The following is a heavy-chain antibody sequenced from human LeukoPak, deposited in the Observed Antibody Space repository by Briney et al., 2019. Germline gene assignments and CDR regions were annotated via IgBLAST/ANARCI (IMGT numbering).Heavy chain of an antibody. J-gene: IGHJ4*02. D-gene: IGHD3-22*01. Sequence: PSETLSLTCAVYGGSFSGYYWGWLRQPPGKGLEWIGQINHSGSTNYNPSLKSRVTISVDTSKNQFSLKLSAVTAADTAVYYCARVAMIVADYWGQGTLVTVSS. CDR1: GGSFSGYY. CDR2: INHSGST. CDR3: ARVAMIVADY. V-gene: IGHV4-34*01.